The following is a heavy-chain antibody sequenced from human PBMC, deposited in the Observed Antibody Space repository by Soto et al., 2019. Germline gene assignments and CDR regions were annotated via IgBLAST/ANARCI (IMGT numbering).Heavy chain of an antibody. CDR2: IYYSGST. Sequence: PSETLSLTCTVSGGSISSGGYYWSWIRQHPGKGLEWIGYIYYSGSTYYNPSLKSRVTISVDTSKNQFSLKLSSVTAADTAVYYCARTRQLVRHYYYGMDVCGQGTTVTVSS. CDR3: ARTRQLVRHYYYGMDV. V-gene: IGHV4-31*03. CDR1: GGSISSGGYY. D-gene: IGHD6-13*01. J-gene: IGHJ6*02.